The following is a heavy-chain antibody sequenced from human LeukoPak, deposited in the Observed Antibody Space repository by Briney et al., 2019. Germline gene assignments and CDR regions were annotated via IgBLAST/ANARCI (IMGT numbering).Heavy chain of an antibody. CDR2: IYYSGST. Sequence: SETLSLTCTVSGGSISSYYWSCIRQPPGKGLEWIGYIYYSGSTDYNPSLKSRVTISVDTSKNQFSLKLTSVTAADTAVYYCARAGTSSWYLDYWGQGTLVTVSS. V-gene: IGHV4-59*01. CDR1: GGSISSYY. J-gene: IGHJ4*02. D-gene: IGHD6-13*01. CDR3: ARAGTSSWYLDY.